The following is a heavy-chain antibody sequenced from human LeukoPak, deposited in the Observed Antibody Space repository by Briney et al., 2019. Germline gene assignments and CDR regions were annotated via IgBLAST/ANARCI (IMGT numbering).Heavy chain of an antibody. CDR1: GGSISSGDYY. CDR2: IYYSGST. D-gene: IGHD5-18*01. Sequence: SESLSLTCTVSGGSISSGDYYWSWIRQPPGKGLEWIGYIYYSGSTYYNPSLKSRVTISVDTSKNQFSLKLSSVTAADTAVYYCARDPGDTAMVMGDYGGRGTLATVSS. CDR3: ARDPGDTAMVMGDY. V-gene: IGHV4-30-4*08. J-gene: IGHJ4*02.